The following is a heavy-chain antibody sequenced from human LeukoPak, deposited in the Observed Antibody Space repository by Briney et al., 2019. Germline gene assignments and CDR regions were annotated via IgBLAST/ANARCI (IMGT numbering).Heavy chain of an antibody. J-gene: IGHJ4*02. CDR2: ISSSGSTI. V-gene: IGHV3-48*03. CDR1: GFTFSSYE. CDR3: AKVAKYYYGSETYYFFEH. D-gene: IGHD3-10*01. Sequence: GGSLRLSCAASGFTFSSYEMNWVRQAPGKGLEWVSYISSSGSTIYYADSVKGRFTISRDNAKNSLYLQMNSLRVEDTAVYYCAKVAKYYYGSETYYFFEHWGQGTPVTAAS.